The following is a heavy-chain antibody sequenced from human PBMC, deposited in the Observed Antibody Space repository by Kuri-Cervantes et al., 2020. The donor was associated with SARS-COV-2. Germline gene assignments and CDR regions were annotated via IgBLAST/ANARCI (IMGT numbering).Heavy chain of an antibody. CDR3: ARGRIAVVSAAKAFDP. D-gene: IGHD2-2*01. J-gene: IGHJ5*02. V-gene: IGHV4-34*01. CDR1: GGSFSGYY. CDR2: INHSGST. Sequence: SQTLSLTCAVYGGSFSGYYWSWIRQPPGKGLEWIGEINHSGSTNYNPSLKGRVTISVDTSKNQFSLKLSSVTAADTAVYYCARGRIAVVSAAKAFDPWGQGTLVTVSS.